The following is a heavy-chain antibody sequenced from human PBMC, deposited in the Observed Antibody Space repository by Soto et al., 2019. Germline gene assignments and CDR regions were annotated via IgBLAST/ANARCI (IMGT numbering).Heavy chain of an antibody. CDR1: GFTFSSHS. CDR3: AIARGSPYGFFDY. D-gene: IGHD4-17*01. J-gene: IGHJ4*02. V-gene: IGHV3-23*01. Sequence: EVELLESGGGLEQPGGSRRLSCAASGFTFSSHSMYWVRQAPGKGLEWISAITGGDDNTYYAASVEGRFTIFRDTSKNRLYLQMNTLRVEDTAVYYCAIARGSPYGFFDYWGQGTVVTVSS. CDR2: ITGGDDNT.